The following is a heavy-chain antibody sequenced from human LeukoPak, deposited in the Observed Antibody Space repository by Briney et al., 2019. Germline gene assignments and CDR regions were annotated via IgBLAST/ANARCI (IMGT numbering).Heavy chain of an antibody. CDR3: ARVPSNCGGDCYTDY. Sequence: ASVKVSCKASGYTFTSYDINWVRQATGQGLEWMGWMNPNSGNTGYAQKFQGRVTMTRNTSISTAYMELSSLRSEDTAVYYCARVPSNCGGDCYTDYWSQGTLVTVSS. CDR2: MNPNSGNT. CDR1: GYTFTSYD. V-gene: IGHV1-8*01. J-gene: IGHJ4*02. D-gene: IGHD2-21*02.